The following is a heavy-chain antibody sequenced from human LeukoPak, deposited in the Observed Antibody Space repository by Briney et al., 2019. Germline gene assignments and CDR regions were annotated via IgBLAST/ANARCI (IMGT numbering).Heavy chain of an antibody. V-gene: IGHV1-24*01. CDR2: FDPEDGET. CDR3: TTVTKDRSGYYHPRAFDI. J-gene: IGHJ3*02. CDR1: GYTLIELS. Sequence: ASVKVSCKVSGYTLIELSMHWVRQTPGKGLEWMGGFDPEDGETIYAQKFQGRVTMTEDTSTDTAYMELSSLRSEDTAVYYCTTVTKDRSGYYHPRAFDIWGQGTMVTVPS. D-gene: IGHD3-22*01.